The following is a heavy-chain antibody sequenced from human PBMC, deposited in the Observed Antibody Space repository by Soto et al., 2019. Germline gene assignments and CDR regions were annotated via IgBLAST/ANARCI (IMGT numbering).Heavy chain of an antibody. J-gene: IGHJ6*02. Sequence: QVQLVQSGAEVKKPGSSVKVSCKASGGTFSSYAISWVRQAPGQGLEWMGGIIPIFGTANYAQKFQGRVTITADESTSTAYMELSSLRSEDTAVYYCARENGEQLAARYYYGMDVWGQGTTVTVSS. V-gene: IGHV1-69*01. D-gene: IGHD6-6*01. CDR2: IIPIFGTA. CDR1: GGTFSSYA. CDR3: ARENGEQLAARYYYGMDV.